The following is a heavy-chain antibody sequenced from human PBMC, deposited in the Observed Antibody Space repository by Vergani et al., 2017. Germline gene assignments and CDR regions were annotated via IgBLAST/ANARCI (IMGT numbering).Heavy chain of an antibody. CDR3: ARSIGYCAGATCRAYYFDH. D-gene: IGHD2-21*01. Sequence: VQLVQSGAEVRKPGASVTVSCTASGYIFKNYYIHWLRRAPGQAFEWMGILNPTTGHTTSAQKFMGRVDMTRDPSTDTSTRTVQMTLSSLRSEDTAVYYCARSIGYCAGATCRAYYFDHWGQGTRVTVSS. V-gene: IGHV1-46*02. J-gene: IGHJ5*02. CDR1: GYIFKNYY. CDR2: LNPTTGHT.